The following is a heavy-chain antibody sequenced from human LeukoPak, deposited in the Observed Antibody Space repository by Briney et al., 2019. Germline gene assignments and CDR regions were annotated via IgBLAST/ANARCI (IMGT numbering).Heavy chain of an antibody. V-gene: IGHV1-2*02. CDR1: GYTFTGYY. D-gene: IGHD6-19*01. CDR3: ATSTYGSGWLDY. Sequence: ASVKVSCKASGYTFTGYYMHWVRQAPGQGLEWMGWINPNSGGTNYAQKFQGRVTMTRDTSISTAYMELSRLRSDDTAVYYCATSTYGSGWLDYWGQGTLVTVSS. J-gene: IGHJ4*02. CDR2: INPNSGGT.